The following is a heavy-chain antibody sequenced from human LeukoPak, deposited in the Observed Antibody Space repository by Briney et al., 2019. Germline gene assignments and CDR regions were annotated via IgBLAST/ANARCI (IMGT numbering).Heavy chain of an antibody. J-gene: IGHJ5*02. CDR2: IKLDENTA. D-gene: IGHD3-3*01. CDR3: ARGRPFWT. Sequence: GGSLRLSCAASGLSSTIYWMHWVRQVPGKGLVWVSRIKLDENTAYYADFVKGRFTISRDDAKNTVYLQMNSLRAEDSAVYYCARGRPFWTWGQGTLVTVS. CDR1: GLSSTIYW. V-gene: IGHV3-74*01.